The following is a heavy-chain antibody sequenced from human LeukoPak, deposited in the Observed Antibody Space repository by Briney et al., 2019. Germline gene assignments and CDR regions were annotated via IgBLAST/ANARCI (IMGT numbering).Heavy chain of an antibody. V-gene: IGHV3-7*01. D-gene: IGHD5-18*01. CDR1: GFTFSSYW. J-gene: IGHJ4*02. CDR2: IKKDGSEK. CDR3: ARHLSGITGYTYGRGIDY. Sequence: GGSLRLSCAASGFTFSSYWMSWVRQAPGKGLEWVANIKKDGSEKYYVDSVKGRFTISRDNAKKSLYLQMNSLRAEDTAVYYCARHLSGITGYTYGRGIDYWGQGTLVTVSS.